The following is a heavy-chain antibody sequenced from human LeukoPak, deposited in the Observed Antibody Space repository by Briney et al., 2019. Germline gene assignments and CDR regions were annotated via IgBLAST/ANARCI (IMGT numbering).Heavy chain of an antibody. Sequence: ASVKVSCKASGYTFTSYHIDWVRQAPGQGPEWMGWMNAESGHTGYAQNLEGRVTITRDTSASTAYMELSSLRSEDTAVYYCARDKGEGNYYYYMDVWGKGTTVTVSS. V-gene: IGHV1-8*01. D-gene: IGHD2-21*01. CDR3: ARDKGEGNYYYYMDV. CDR1: GYTFTSYH. J-gene: IGHJ6*03. CDR2: MNAESGHT.